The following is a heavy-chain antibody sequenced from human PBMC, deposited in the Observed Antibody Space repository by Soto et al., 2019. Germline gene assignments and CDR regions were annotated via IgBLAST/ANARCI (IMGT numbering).Heavy chain of an antibody. V-gene: IGHV1-46*01. Sequence: QVQLVQSGAEVKTPGASVKVSCKASGYTFTSYYMHWVRLAPGQGLEWMGIINPDGGGTSYAQQFQGRVIMTSDTYTSTFYTEMSSLRTEDTAVYYCAVGGNYLSMDVWGQGTTVTVSS. CDR3: AVGGNYLSMDV. CDR1: GYTFTSYY. CDR2: INPDGGGT. D-gene: IGHD4-4*01. J-gene: IGHJ6*02.